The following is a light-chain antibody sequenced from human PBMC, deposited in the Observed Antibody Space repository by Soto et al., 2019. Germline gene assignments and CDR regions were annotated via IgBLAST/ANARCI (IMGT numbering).Light chain of an antibody. Sequence: DIQMTQSPSTLSASVGDRVTITCRASQSISSWLAWYQQKPGKAPKLLIYKASSLESGVPPRFSGSGSGTEFTLTISSLQPDDFATYYCQQYYNYSTFGQGTKLEIK. CDR1: QSISSW. V-gene: IGKV1-5*03. CDR2: KAS. CDR3: QQYYNYST. J-gene: IGKJ2*02.